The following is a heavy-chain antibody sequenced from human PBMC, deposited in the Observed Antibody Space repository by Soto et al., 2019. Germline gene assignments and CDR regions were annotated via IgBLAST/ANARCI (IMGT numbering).Heavy chain of an antibody. D-gene: IGHD3-22*01. CDR2: ISSSSSYI. J-gene: IGHJ4*02. V-gene: IGHV3-21*01. CDR1: GFTFSTYS. Sequence: EVQLVESGGGLVKPGGSLRLSCAASGFTFSTYSMNWVRQAPGKGLEWVSSISSSSSYIYYADSVKGRFTISRDNAKNSRYLQMNSLRAEDTAVYYCARDRETYYYDSSGLVRSPKHVDYWGQGTLVTVSS. CDR3: ARDRETYYYDSSGLVRSPKHVDY.